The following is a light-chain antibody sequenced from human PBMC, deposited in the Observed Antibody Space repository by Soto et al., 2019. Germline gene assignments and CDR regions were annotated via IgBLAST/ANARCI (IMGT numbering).Light chain of an antibody. V-gene: IGKV3-15*01. CDR1: QSVNIH. J-gene: IGKJ4*01. Sequence: TLSVSPGERATLSCRASQSVNIHLAWYQQKPGQAPRLLIYGTSTRATGVPARFSGSGSGTEFTLTISNLQSEDFAVYYCRQYNDLPPIAFGGGKKVDI. CDR3: RQYNDLPPIA. CDR2: GTS.